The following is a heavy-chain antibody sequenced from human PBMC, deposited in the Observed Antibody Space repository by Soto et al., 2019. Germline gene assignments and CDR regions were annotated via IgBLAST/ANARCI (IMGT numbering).Heavy chain of an antibody. CDR1: GFTFSGKKY. V-gene: IGHV3-53*01. Sequence: GGSLRLSCATSGFTFSGKKYLTWVRQAPGKGLEWVSALYDTDGTFYTDSVKGRFTISRDNSKNTFYLQLNSLRPDDTAVYFCATWLLREHAFDVWGLGTLVTVSS. CDR3: ATWLLREHAFDV. J-gene: IGHJ3*01. D-gene: IGHD3-22*01. CDR2: LYDTDGT.